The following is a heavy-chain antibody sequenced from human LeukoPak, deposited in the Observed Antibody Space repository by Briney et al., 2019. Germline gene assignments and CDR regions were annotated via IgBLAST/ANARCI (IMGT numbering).Heavy chain of an antibody. CDR3: ARDLQDYETFGY. J-gene: IGHJ4*02. D-gene: IGHD4-17*01. Sequence: ASVKVSCKASGYTFTSYYMHWVRQAPGQGLEWMGIINPSGGSTSYAQEFQGRVTMTRDTSTSTVYMELSSLRSEDTAVYYCARDLQDYETFGYWGQGTLVTVSS. V-gene: IGHV1-46*01. CDR2: INPSGGST. CDR1: GYTFTSYY.